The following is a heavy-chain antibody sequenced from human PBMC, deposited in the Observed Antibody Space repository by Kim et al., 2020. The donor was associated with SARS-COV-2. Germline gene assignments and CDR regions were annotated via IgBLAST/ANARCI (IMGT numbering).Heavy chain of an antibody. Sequence: GESLKISCQASGYKFTNHWIAWVRQMPGKGLEWMGIIYPGDSNTRYNPSFEGQVAISADKSTSTAFLHWGSLQASDSGLYFCARVTVASNHNWFDPWGQGTLVTVSS. V-gene: IGHV5-51*01. J-gene: IGHJ5*02. CDR1: GYKFTNHW. CDR2: IYPGDSNT. CDR3: ARVTVASNHNWFDP. D-gene: IGHD6-19*01.